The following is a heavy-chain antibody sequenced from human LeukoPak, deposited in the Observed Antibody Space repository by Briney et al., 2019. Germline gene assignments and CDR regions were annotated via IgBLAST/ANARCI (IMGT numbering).Heavy chain of an antibody. V-gene: IGHV5-51*01. Sequence: GESLKISCQASGYSFTSSWIGWARQMPGKGLEWMAIINPGDSDTRYSPSFQGQVTISADKSISTVYLQWGSLKASDTAMYYCARRGDGHLEFFDYWGQGALVTVSS. J-gene: IGHJ4*02. CDR3: ARRGDGHLEFFDY. CDR2: INPGDSDT. CDR1: GYSFTSSW. D-gene: IGHD3-3*01.